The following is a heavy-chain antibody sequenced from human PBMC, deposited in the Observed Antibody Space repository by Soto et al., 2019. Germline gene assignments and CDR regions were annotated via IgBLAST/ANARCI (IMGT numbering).Heavy chain of an antibody. CDR3: SLSFNDIWIPNSSKFYLDF. CDR2: MKSEIDGGTT. D-gene: IGHD3-3*01. Sequence: GGSLRLSCAGSGFTFRNAWMSWVRQAPGKGLEWVGRMKSEIDGGTTDYAAPVKGRFTISRDDSKDTVYLQMNSLETEDIAVYYCSLSFNDIWIPNSSKFYLDFWGQGTLVTVSS. CDR1: GFTFRNAW. V-gene: IGHV3-15*01. J-gene: IGHJ4*02.